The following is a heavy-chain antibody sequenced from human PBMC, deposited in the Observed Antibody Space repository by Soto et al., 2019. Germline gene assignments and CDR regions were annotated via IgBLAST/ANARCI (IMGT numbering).Heavy chain of an antibody. CDR2: IWYDGSNK. D-gene: IGHD3-22*01. CDR1: GFTFSSYG. Sequence: QVQLVESGGGVVQPGRSLRLSCAASGFTFSSYGMHWVRQAPGKGLEWVAVIWYDGSNKYYADSVKGRFTISRDNSKNTLYLQMSSLSVEDTAVYYCASGSHYDGSKGAFDIWGQGTMVTVSS. V-gene: IGHV3-33*01. CDR3: ASGSHYDGSKGAFDI. J-gene: IGHJ3*02.